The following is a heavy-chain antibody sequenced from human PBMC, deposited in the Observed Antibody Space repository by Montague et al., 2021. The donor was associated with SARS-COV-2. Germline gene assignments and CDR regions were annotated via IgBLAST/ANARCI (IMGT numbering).Heavy chain of an antibody. J-gene: IGHJ4*02. V-gene: IGHV3-23*01. D-gene: IGHD3-10*01. Sequence: FWRISCAASGFPFSPYAMTWVRQAPGKGLEWVLSISASGVRTHYPDSVKGRFTISRDNSKNTLYLQMSSLRAEDTAVYFCLDYHGSGSYGDFWGQGTLVTVSP. CDR2: ISASGVRT. CDR1: GFPFSPYA. CDR3: LDYHGSGSYGDF.